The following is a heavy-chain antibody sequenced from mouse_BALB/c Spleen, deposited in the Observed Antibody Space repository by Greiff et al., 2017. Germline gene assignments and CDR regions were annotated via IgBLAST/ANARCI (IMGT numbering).Heavy chain of an antibody. CDR2: ISSGGST. CDR3: ARRGGTIYYGYDLLYAMDY. V-gene: IGHV5-6-5*01. J-gene: IGHJ4*01. Sequence: EVQLQQSGGGLVKPGGSLKLSCAASGFTFSSYAMSWVRQTPEKRLEWVASISSGGSTYYPDSVKGRFTISRDNARNILYLQMSSLRSEDTAMYYCARRGGTIYYGYDLLYAMDYWGQGTSVTVSS. CDR1: GFTFSSYA. D-gene: IGHD2-2*01.